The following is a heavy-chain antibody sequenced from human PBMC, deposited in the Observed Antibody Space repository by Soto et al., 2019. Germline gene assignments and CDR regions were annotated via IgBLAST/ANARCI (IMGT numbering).Heavy chain of an antibody. V-gene: IGHV1-3*01. Sequence: KFQGRVTITRDTSASTAYMELSSLRSEDTAVYYCARDRTDIVLMVPTTHFDYWGQGTLVTVSS. J-gene: IGHJ4*02. D-gene: IGHD2-8*01. CDR3: ARDRTDIVLMVPTTHFDY.